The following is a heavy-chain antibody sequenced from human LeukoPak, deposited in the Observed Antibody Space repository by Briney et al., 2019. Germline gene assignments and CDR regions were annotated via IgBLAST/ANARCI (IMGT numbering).Heavy chain of an antibody. V-gene: IGHV3-7*01. CDR3: ARGWATIPD. CDR1: GFTFSSYA. Sequence: GGSLRLSCAASGFTFSSYAMHWVRQAPGEGLEWVAHIDPDGVDKNYVGSVKDRFIISRDNTKNSLFLQMNSLRDEDTALYYCARGWATIPDWGQGSLVIVSS. J-gene: IGHJ4*02. D-gene: IGHD5-24*01. CDR2: IDPDGVDK.